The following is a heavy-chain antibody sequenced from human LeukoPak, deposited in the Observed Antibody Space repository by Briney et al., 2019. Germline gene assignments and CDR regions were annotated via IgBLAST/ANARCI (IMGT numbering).Heavy chain of an antibody. J-gene: IGHJ5*02. D-gene: IGHD3-10*01. V-gene: IGHV3-64*01. CDR2: ISSNGGST. CDR3: ARVGITMVRGVIMWANWFDP. Sequence: PGESLRLSCAASGFTFSSYAMHWVRQAPGKGLEYVSAISSNGGSTYYANSVKGRFTISRDNSKNTLYLQMGSLRAEDMAVYYCARVGITMVRGVIMWANWFDPWGQGTLVTVSS. CDR1: GFTFSSYA.